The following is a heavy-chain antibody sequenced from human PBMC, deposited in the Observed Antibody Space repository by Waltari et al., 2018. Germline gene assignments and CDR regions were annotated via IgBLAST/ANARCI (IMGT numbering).Heavy chain of an antibody. CDR3: SREAVVGTNTSVDY. CDR2: VNTQTGTP. V-gene: IGHV7-4-1*01. Sequence: QVHLEQSGSELKRPGASVRISCLTSGYSFTDYAINWVRQAPGQGLQWWGWVNTQTGTPTYAQGLSRRFFFAGDTSVATAYLQIDSLTASDSAVYFCSREAVVGTNTSVDYWGRGTLVTV. D-gene: IGHD2-21*01. CDR1: GYSFTDYA. J-gene: IGHJ4*02.